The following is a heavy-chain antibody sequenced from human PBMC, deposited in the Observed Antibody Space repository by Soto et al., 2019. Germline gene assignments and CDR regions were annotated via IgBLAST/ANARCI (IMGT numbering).Heavy chain of an antibody. CDR2: ISGSGGST. J-gene: IGHJ4*02. V-gene: IGHV3-23*01. D-gene: IGHD3-10*01. Sequence: GGSLRLSCAASGFTFSSYAMSWVCQAPGKGLEWVSAISGSGGSTYYADSVKGRFTISRDNSKNTLYLQMNSLRAEDTAVYYCAKDSPLDITMVRGLRRIYWGQGTLVTVSS. CDR1: GFTFSSYA. CDR3: AKDSPLDITMVRGLRRIY.